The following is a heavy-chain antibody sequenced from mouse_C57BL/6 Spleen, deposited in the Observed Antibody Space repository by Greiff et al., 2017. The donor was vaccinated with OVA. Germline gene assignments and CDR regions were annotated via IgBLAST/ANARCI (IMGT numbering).Heavy chain of an antibody. CDR1: GYTFTSYW. J-gene: IGHJ4*01. V-gene: IGHV1-64*01. CDR3: ARGGCGYAMDY. D-gene: IGHD1-1*02. CDR2: IHPNSGST. Sequence: QVQLQQSGAELVKPGASVKLSCKASGYTFTSYWMHWVKQRPGQGLEWIGMIHPNSGSTNYNEKFKSKATLTVDKSSSPAYMQLSSLTSEDSAVYYCARGGCGYAMDYWGQGTSVTVSS.